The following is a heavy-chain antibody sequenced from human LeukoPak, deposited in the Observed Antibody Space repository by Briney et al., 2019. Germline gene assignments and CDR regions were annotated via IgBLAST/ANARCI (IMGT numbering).Heavy chain of an antibody. CDR1: GGSISSGGYS. J-gene: IGHJ5*02. D-gene: IGHD3-10*01. V-gene: IGHV4-30-4*07. CDR2: IYYSGST. CDR3: ARGVVRGVIINNWFDP. Sequence: SETLSLTCAVSGGSISSGGYSWSWIRQPPGKGLEWIGYIYYSGSTYYNPSLKSRVTISVDTSKNQFSLKLSSVPAADTAVYYCARGVVRGVIINNWFDPWGQGTLVTVSS.